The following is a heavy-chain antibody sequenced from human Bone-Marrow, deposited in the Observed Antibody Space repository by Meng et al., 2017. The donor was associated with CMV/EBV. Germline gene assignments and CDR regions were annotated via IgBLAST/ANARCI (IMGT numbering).Heavy chain of an antibody. Sequence: ASVKVSCKASGYTFTGYYIHWGRQAPGQGLEWMGWINPNSGGTNYAQKFQGRVTMTRDTSISTAYMELSRLRSDDTAVYYCARASTGIGDIVVVPAALKWRYYYGMDVWGQGTTVTVSS. J-gene: IGHJ6*02. CDR2: INPNSGGT. CDR1: GYTFTGYY. V-gene: IGHV1-2*02. CDR3: ARASTGIGDIVVVPAALKWRYYYGMDV. D-gene: IGHD2-2*01.